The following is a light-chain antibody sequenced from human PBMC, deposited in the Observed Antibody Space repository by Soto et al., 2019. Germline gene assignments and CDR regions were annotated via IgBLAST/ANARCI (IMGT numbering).Light chain of an antibody. Sequence: QSVLTQPPSASGTPGQRVTISCSGSSSNVGSNYVYWYQQLPGTAPKLLIYRNNQRPSGLPDRFSGSKSGTSASLAISGPRSEDEADSYCAAWDDSLSGAVFGGGTQLTVL. CDR2: RNN. CDR1: SSNVGSNY. CDR3: AAWDDSLSGAV. J-gene: IGLJ2*01. V-gene: IGLV1-47*01.